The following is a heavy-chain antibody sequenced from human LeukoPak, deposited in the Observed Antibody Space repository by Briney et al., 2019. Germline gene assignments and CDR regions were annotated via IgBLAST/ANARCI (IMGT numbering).Heavy chain of an antibody. CDR3: AKARIDSSSWYSWFDP. CDR2: IWYDGSKK. Sequence: PGRSLRLSCAASGFTFSSYGMHWVRQAPGKGLEGVAVIWYDGSKKYYADSVKGRFTISRDNSKNTLYLQMNSLRAEDTAVYYCAKARIDSSSWYSWFDPWGQGTLVTVSS. D-gene: IGHD6-13*01. CDR1: GFTFSSYG. V-gene: IGHV3-33*06. J-gene: IGHJ5*02.